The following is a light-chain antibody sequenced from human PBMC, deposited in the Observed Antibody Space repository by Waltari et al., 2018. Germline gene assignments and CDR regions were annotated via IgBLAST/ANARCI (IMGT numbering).Light chain of an antibody. V-gene: IGKV4-1*01. Sequence: DIVMTQSPDSLAVSLGERPTIHCKSSQSVFYSARNKNYLSWYQQKPGQPPKLLIYATSTRESGVPDRFSGSGSGTDFTLTISSLQAEDVAVYFCHQYYTYPLTFGGGTKVEIK. CDR3: HQYYTYPLT. J-gene: IGKJ4*01. CDR1: QSVFYSARNKNY. CDR2: ATS.